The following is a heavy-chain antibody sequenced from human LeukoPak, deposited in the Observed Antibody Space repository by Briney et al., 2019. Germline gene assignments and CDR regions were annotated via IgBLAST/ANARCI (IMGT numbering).Heavy chain of an antibody. J-gene: IGHJ4*02. D-gene: IGHD6-19*01. Sequence: GGSLRLSCAASGFTFSSYSMNWVRQAPGKGLEWVSYISSSSSTIYYADSVKGRFTISRDNAKNSLYLQMNSLRDEDTAVYYCARDEEIDVSLAVVGTFDYWGQGTLVTVSS. CDR2: ISSSSSTI. CDR1: GFTFSSYS. V-gene: IGHV3-48*02. CDR3: ARDEEIDVSLAVVGTFDY.